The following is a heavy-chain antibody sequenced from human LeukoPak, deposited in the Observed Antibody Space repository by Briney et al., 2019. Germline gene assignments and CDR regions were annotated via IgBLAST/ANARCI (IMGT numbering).Heavy chain of an antibody. Sequence: PSETLSLTCTVSGGSISSYYWSWIRQPPGKGLEWIGYIYYSGSTNYNPSLKSRVTISVDTSKNQFSLKLSSVTAADTAVYYCASSHYSSSSGLDYWGQGTLVTVSS. CDR3: ASSHYSSSSGLDY. CDR2: IYYSGST. J-gene: IGHJ4*02. CDR1: GGSISSYY. V-gene: IGHV4-59*12. D-gene: IGHD6-6*01.